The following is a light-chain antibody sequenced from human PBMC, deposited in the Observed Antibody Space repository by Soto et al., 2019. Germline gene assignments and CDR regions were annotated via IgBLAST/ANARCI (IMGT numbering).Light chain of an antibody. CDR2: GAS. J-gene: IGKJ4*01. V-gene: IGKV3-15*01. Sequence: EIVLTQSPGTLSLSPGEAATLSCRASQSVSSNLAWYQQKPGQAPRLLISGASTRATGIPARFSGSGSGTEFTLTISSLQSEDLAVYHCQQYHDWPLTFGGRTKVAI. CDR1: QSVSSN. CDR3: QQYHDWPLT.